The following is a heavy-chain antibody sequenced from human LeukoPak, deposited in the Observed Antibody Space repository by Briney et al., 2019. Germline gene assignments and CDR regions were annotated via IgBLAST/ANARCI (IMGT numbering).Heavy chain of an antibody. CDR2: ISSYNGDT. CDR1: GDTFTNYG. J-gene: IGHJ5*02. D-gene: IGHD1-1*01. V-gene: IGHV1-18*01. Sequence: GASVKVSCKASGDTFTNYGSTGGRQATGEGREWRGGISSYNGDTNYSQKLQGGVTITTDTSTNTAYIELRSLVSDETAVYYCGGDVAFSGNRWPNWFDPWGQGTMVSV. CDR3: GGDVAFSGNRWPNWFDP.